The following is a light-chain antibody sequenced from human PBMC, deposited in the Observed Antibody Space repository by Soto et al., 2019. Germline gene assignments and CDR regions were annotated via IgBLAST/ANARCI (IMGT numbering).Light chain of an antibody. CDR2: GAS. V-gene: IGKV3-20*01. Sequence: EIVLTQSPGTLSLSPGERATLSCRASQSVNGNYVTWYQQKPGQAPRLLIYGASTRATGTPDRFSGSGSGTVFTLTISRLEPEDFAVYYCQQYGSSFRYTFGQGTKLEIK. J-gene: IGKJ2*01. CDR1: QSVNGNY. CDR3: QQYGSSFRYT.